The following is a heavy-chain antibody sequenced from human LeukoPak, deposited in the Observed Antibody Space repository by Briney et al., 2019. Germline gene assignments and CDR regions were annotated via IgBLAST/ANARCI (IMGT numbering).Heavy chain of an antibody. CDR2: LNPNSGNT. CDR1: GYTFTSYD. J-gene: IGHJ4*02. CDR3: ARDRDYYDSSGYLDY. D-gene: IGHD3-22*01. V-gene: IGHV1-8*01. Sequence: ASVKVSCKASGYTFTSYDVHWVRQATGQGLEWMGWLNPNSGNTGYSQKFQGRVTITRDTSASTAYMELSSLRSEDTAVYYCARDRDYYDSSGYLDYWGQGTLVTVSS.